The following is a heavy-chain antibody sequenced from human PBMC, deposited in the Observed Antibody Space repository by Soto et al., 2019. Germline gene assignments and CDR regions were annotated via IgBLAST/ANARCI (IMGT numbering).Heavy chain of an antibody. Sequence: ETLALTCRVSGGSISSYHWSWIRQPAGKGLEWIGRMYSTGNTNYNPSLKSRVTVSIDTSKNQFLLRLNSVTAADSAVYYCAREFGDKWNYEAYWGQGTEVTVYS. V-gene: IGHV4-4*07. CDR2: MYSTGNT. CDR1: GGSISSYH. CDR3: AREFGDKWNYEAY. D-gene: IGHD1-7*01. J-gene: IGHJ4*02.